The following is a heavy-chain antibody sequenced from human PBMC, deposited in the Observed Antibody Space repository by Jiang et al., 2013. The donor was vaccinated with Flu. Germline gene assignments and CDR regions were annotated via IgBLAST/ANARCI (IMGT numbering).Heavy chain of an antibody. Sequence: QLVESGGGVARPGGSLRLSCAASGFTFDDYGMSWVRQAPGKGLEWVSGINWNGGSTGYADSVKGRFSISRDKAKNSLYLQMNSLRAEDTALYYCARSLDSSGFRDAFDIWGQGTMVTVSS. V-gene: IGHV3-20*04. CDR3: ARSLDSSGFRDAFDI. CDR1: GFTFDDYG. CDR2: INWNGGST. J-gene: IGHJ3*02. D-gene: IGHD3-22*01.